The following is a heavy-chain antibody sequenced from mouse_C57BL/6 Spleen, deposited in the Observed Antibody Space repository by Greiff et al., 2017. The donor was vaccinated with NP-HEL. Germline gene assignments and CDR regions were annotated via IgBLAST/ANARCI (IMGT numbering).Heavy chain of an antibody. D-gene: IGHD1-1*01. CDR1: GYTFTSYW. Sequence: VQLQQPGAELVKPGASVKLSCKASGYTFTSYWMQWVKQRPGQGLEWIGELDPSDSYTNYTQKFKGKATLTVDPSSSTAYMQLSSLTSEDSAVYYCARSLITTVMDYWGQGTSVTGSS. V-gene: IGHV1-50*01. CDR3: ARSLITTVMDY. J-gene: IGHJ4*01. CDR2: LDPSDSYT.